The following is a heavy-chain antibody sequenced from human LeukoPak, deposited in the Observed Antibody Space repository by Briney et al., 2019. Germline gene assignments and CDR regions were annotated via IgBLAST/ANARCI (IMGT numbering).Heavy chain of an antibody. CDR1: GGSISSYY. CDR3: ARGVPPQPTNWFDP. D-gene: IGHD2-8*01. J-gene: IGHJ5*02. V-gene: IGHV4-59*08. Sequence: SETLSLTCTVSGGSISSYYWSWIRQPPGKGLEWIGYIYYSGSTYYNPSLKSRVTISVDTSKNQFSLKLSSVTAADTAVYYCARGVPPQPTNWFDPWGQGTLVTVSS. CDR2: IYYSGST.